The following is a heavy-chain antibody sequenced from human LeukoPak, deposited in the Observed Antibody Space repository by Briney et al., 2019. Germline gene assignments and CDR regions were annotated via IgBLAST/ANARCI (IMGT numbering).Heavy chain of an antibody. CDR1: RFTFSDYG. CDR2: ISYDGRHT. V-gene: IGHV3-30*18. J-gene: IGHJ1*01. Sequence: GGSLRLSCAASRFTFSDYGMHWVRQAPGKGLEWVATISYDGRHTFYGDSVKGRFTISRDNSMNTLYLQINSLITEDTGIYYCAKGRGAAVGYFQYWGQGTLVTVSS. D-gene: IGHD6-13*01. CDR3: AKGRGAAVGYFQY.